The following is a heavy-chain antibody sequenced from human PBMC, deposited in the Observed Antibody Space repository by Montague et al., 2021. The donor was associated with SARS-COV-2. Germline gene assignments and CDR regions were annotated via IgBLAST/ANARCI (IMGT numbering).Heavy chain of an antibody. Sequence: SLRLSCAASGFAFSSYWMTWVRQAPGKGLEWVAHIKQDGSGEYYMDSVKGRFTISRDNSKNSVFLQTNSLRAEDTAVYYCASTGSASYWGQGTLVTVSS. V-gene: IGHV3-7*03. J-gene: IGHJ4*02. CDR1: GFAFSSYW. CDR3: ASTGSASY. CDR2: IKQDGSGE. D-gene: IGHD3-10*01.